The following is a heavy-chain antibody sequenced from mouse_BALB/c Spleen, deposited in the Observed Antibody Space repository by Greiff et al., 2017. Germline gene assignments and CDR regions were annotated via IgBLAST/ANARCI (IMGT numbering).Heavy chain of an antibody. J-gene: IGHJ4*01. CDR2: IRNKANGYTT. CDR3: ARDPDYYAMDY. Sequence: VESGGGLVQPGGSLRLSCATSGFTFTDYYMSWVRQPPGKALEWLGFIRNKANGYTTEYSASVKGRFTISRDNSQSILYLQMNTLRAEDSATYYCARDPDYYAMDYWGQGTSVTVSS. V-gene: IGHV7-3*02. CDR1: GFTFTDYY.